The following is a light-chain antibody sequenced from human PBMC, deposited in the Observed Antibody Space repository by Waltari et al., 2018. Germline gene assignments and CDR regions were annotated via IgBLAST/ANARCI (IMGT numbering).Light chain of an antibody. V-gene: IGKV1-5*03. CDR2: KAS. CDR1: QSISSW. Sequence: DIQMTQSPSTLSASVGDRVTITCRASQSISSWLAWYQQKPGKAPKLLIYKASSLESGVPSRVSGSGSGTEFTLTISSLQPDDFATYYCQQYNSYLGTFGQGTKVEIK. CDR3: QQYNSYLGT. J-gene: IGKJ1*01.